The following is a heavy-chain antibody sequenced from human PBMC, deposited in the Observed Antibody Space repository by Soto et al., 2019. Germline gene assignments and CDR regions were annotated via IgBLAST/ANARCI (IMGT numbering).Heavy chain of an antibody. J-gene: IGHJ5*01. D-gene: IGHD7-27*01. Sequence: ASVKVSCKASGYTFTSYGISWMRQAPGQGLEWMGWINPNSGGTNYAQKFQGWVTMTRDTSISTAYMELSRLRSDDTAVYYCTGGPPNWGFDSWGQGTPVTVS. V-gene: IGHV1-2*04. CDR3: TGGPPNWGFDS. CDR2: INPNSGGT. CDR1: GYTFTSYG.